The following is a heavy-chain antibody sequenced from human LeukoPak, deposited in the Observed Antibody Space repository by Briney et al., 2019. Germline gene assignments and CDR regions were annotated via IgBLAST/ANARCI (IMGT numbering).Heavy chain of an antibody. CDR2: ISGSGGRT. J-gene: IGHJ4*02. V-gene: IGHV3-23*01. Sequence: GWSVRLSCAASGFTFSSYAMSWVRQAPGKGLEGVSAISGSGGRTYYADSVKGQFTTSKDNSTNTLYLQMDSLRAEDTAVYYCAKDDMVRGVSITTGADYWGQGTLVTVSS. CDR3: AKDDMVRGVSITTGADY. CDR1: GFTFSSYA. D-gene: IGHD3-10*01.